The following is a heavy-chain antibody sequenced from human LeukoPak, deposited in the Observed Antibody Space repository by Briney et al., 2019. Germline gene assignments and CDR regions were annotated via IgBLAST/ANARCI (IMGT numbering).Heavy chain of an antibody. CDR2: INPSDSYT. D-gene: IGHD5-18*01. Sequence: GESLRISWKGSGYSFTSYCISWVRQMPGKGREGMGRINPSDSYTNYSPSFQGHVTISADKSISTAYLQWSSLKASDTAMYYCAGQSSGVQLWFGGQGTLVTVSS. V-gene: IGHV5-10-1*01. CDR1: GYSFTSYC. CDR3: AGQSSGVQLWF. J-gene: IGHJ4*02.